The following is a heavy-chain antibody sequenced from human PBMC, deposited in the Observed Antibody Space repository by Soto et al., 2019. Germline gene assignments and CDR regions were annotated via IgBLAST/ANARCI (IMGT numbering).Heavy chain of an antibody. D-gene: IGHD4-4*01. J-gene: IGHJ4*02. V-gene: IGHV3-23*01. Sequence: EVHLLDSGGGLVRPGGSLRLSCAASGFNFSNYGMNWVRQAPGKGLEWVSGISGGGSNTFYADSVKGRFTISRDNSKNTLLLQMNSLGAEDTAVYYCAKDSNKYSSSLRGRYFDYWGQGIGVTVSS. CDR3: AKDSNKYSSSLRGRYFDY. CDR1: GFNFSNYG. CDR2: ISGGGSNT.